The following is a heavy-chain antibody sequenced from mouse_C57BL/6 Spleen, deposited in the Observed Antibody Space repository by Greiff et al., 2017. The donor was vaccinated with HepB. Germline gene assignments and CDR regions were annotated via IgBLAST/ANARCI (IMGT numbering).Heavy chain of an antibody. CDR2: IYPRSGNT. CDR1: GYTFTSYG. J-gene: IGHJ4*01. Sequence: VQLVESGAELARPGASVKLSCKASGYTFTSYGISWVKQSTGQGLEWIGEIYPRSGNTYYNEKFKGKATLTADKSSSTAYMELRSLTSEDSAVYFCAKGVSGYRGMDYWGQGTSVTVSS. D-gene: IGHD2-2*01. CDR3: AKGVSGYRGMDY. V-gene: IGHV1-81*01.